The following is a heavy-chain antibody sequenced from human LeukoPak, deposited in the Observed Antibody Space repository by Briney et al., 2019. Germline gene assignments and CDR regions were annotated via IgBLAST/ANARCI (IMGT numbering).Heavy chain of an antibody. V-gene: IGHV4-59*08. J-gene: IGHJ4*02. CDR3: ARRSISGNSWDYFDY. D-gene: IGHD4-23*01. CDR2: VYYSGST. CDR1: GGSINYYY. Sequence: SETLSLTCSVSGGSINYYYWSWIRQPPGKGLEWIGHVYYSGSTNYSPSLRSRATISLDTSKSQFSLKLSSVTAADTAVYYCARRSISGNSWDYFDYWGQGTLVTVSS.